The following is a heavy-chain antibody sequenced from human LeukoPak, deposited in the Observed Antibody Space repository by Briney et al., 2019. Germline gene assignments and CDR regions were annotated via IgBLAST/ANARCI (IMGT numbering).Heavy chain of an antibody. Sequence: ASVKVSCKASGYTFTSYGISWVRQAPGQGLEWMGWISGYNGNTNYAQKFQGRVTMTTDTPTSTAYMELRSLRSDDTAVYYCARDEGMVRGVIINYYYYYMDVWGKGTTVTISS. CDR3: ARDEGMVRGVIINYYYYYMDV. V-gene: IGHV1-18*01. J-gene: IGHJ6*03. CDR2: ISGYNGNT. CDR1: GYTFTSYG. D-gene: IGHD3-10*01.